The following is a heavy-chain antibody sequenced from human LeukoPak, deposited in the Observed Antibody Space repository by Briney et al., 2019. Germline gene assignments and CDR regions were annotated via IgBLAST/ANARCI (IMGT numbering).Heavy chain of an antibody. CDR3: ARSPPDYASWRGYYFDD. J-gene: IGHJ4*02. Sequence: PGGSLRLSCAASGFTFNFYDMHWVRQAPGEGLEWVSSIGTAGDTHYPDSVKGRFTISRENAKNSFYLQMNTLGAGDTAVYYCARSPPDYASWRGYYFDDWGQGTLVTVSS. V-gene: IGHV3-13*01. D-gene: IGHD3-3*01. CDR2: IGTAGDT. CDR1: GFTFNFYD.